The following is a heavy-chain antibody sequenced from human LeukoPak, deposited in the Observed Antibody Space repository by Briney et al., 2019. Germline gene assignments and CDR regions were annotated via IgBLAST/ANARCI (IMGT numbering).Heavy chain of an antibody. Sequence: GGSLRLSRAASGFTVSDCGMHWVRQAPGKGLEWVAFIWSNGNNKNYADSVKGRFTISRDNSKNTLYLQLSSLRLEDTAIYYCAKDFWLDSGASWGQGTLVTVSS. CDR3: AKDFWLDSGAS. CDR1: GFTVSDCG. V-gene: IGHV3-30*02. CDR2: IWSNGNNK. D-gene: IGHD3-3*01. J-gene: IGHJ5*02.